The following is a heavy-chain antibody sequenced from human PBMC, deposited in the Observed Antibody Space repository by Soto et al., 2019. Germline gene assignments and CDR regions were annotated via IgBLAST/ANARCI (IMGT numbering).Heavy chain of an antibody. CDR3: AKDRTAGGFDP. CDR1: GFTFSSYG. CDR2: ISYDGSNK. Sequence: ESGGGVVQPGRSLRLSCAASGFTFSSYGMHWVRQAPGKGLEWVAVISYDGSNKYYADSVKGRFTISRDNSKNTLYLQMNSLRAEDTAVYYCAKDRTAGGFDPWGQGTLVTVSS. J-gene: IGHJ5*02. V-gene: IGHV3-30*18.